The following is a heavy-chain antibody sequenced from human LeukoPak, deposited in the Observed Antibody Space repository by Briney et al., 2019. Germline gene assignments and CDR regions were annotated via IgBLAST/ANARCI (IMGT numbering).Heavy chain of an antibody. V-gene: IGHV1-69*13. CDR3: ARGRSNWNDGGYFDY. CDR2: IIPIFGTA. CDR1: GGTFSSYA. J-gene: IGHJ4*02. Sequence: VASVKVSCKASGGTFSSYAISWVRQAPGQGLEWMGGIIPIFGTANYAQKFQGRVTITADESTSTAYMELSSLRSEDTAVYYCARGRSNWNDGGYFDYWGQGTLVTVSS. D-gene: IGHD1-1*01.